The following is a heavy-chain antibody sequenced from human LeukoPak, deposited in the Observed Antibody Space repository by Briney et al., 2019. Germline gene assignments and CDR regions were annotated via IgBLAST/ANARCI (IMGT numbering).Heavy chain of an antibody. V-gene: IGHV1-69*01. Sequence: SVKVSCKASGGTFSSYAISWVRQAPGQGLEWMGGIIPIFGTANYAQKFQGRVTITADESTNTAYMELSSLRSEDTAVYYCAVVVPAEYYFDYWGQGTLVTVSS. CDR2: IIPIFGTA. CDR1: GGTFSSYA. D-gene: IGHD2-2*01. CDR3: AVVVPAEYYFDY. J-gene: IGHJ4*02.